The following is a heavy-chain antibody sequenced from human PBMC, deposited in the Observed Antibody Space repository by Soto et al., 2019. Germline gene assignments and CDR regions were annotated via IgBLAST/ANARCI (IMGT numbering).Heavy chain of an antibody. CDR3: ARHLGTSGWYDY. Sequence: GESLKISCKVSGYRFTNYWISWVRQMPCKCLEWMWTIDPSDSYTNYSPSLQGHVTISADKSINTAYLQWSTLKAPDTAIYYCARHLGTSGWYDYWGQGIGVTVSS. J-gene: IGHJ4*02. CDR2: IDPSDSYT. D-gene: IGHD6-19*01. V-gene: IGHV5-10-1*01. CDR1: GYRFTNYW.